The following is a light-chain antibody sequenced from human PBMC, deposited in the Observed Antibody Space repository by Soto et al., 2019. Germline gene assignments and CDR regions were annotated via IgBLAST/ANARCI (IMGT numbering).Light chain of an antibody. V-gene: IGKV1-39*01. Sequence: DIQMTQSPSSLSASVGDRVTITCRASQSISSYLNWYQQKPGKAPKLLIYAASSLQSGVPSRFSGSGSGTDLTLTIISLQPEDFATYYCQQSYSTPPFTFGPGTKVDIK. CDR2: AAS. CDR1: QSISSY. CDR3: QQSYSTPPFT. J-gene: IGKJ3*01.